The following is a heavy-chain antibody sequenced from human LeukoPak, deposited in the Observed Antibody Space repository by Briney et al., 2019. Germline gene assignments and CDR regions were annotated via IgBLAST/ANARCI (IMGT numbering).Heavy chain of an antibody. CDR1: GGSISSYY. D-gene: IGHD1-1*01. CDR2: IYYSGTT. J-gene: IGHJ6*03. CDR3: ARVSWFPGTSYYYMDV. Sequence: SETLSLTCTVSGGSISSYYWSWIRQPPGKGLDRIGYIYYSGTTNYNPSLKSRVTISLGTSKNQFSLKLTSVTAADTAVYYCARVSWFPGTSYYYMDVWGKGTTVTVSS. V-gene: IGHV4-59*01.